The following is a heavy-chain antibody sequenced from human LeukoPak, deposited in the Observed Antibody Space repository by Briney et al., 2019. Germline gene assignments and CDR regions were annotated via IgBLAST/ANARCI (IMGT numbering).Heavy chain of an antibody. J-gene: IGHJ5*02. Sequence: EESLKISCKGSGYSFTSYWIGWVRQMPGKGLEWMGILYPVASDTRYSPSFQGQVTISADKSISTAYLQWSSLKASDTAMYYCARSITIFGVVIMAWFDPWGQGTLVTVSS. V-gene: IGHV5-51*01. CDR2: LYPVASDT. CDR1: GYSFTSYW. CDR3: ARSITIFGVVIMAWFDP. D-gene: IGHD3-3*01.